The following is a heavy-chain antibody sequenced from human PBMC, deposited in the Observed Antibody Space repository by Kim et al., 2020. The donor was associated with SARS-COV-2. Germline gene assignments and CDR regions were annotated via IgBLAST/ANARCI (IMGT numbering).Heavy chain of an antibody. D-gene: IGHD3-22*01. J-gene: IGHJ2*01. CDR3: AKVAYSSGYNLYWYFDL. CDR1: GFNFDDYA. V-gene: IGHV3-9*01. CDR2: ISWTSSYI. Sequence: GGSLRLSCAASGFNFDDYAMHWVRQAPGKGLEWVSGISWTSSYIGYADSVKGRFTISRDNAKNSLYLQMNSLRPEDTALYYCAKVAYSSGYNLYWYFDLWGRGTLVTVSS.